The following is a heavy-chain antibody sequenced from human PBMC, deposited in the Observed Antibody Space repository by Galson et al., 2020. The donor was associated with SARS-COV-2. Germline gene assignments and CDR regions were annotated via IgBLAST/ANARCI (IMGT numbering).Heavy chain of an antibody. CDR3: ARGLTYYYGSSGGIYYYYGRDV. J-gene: IGHJ6*02. D-gene: IGHD3-22*01. V-gene: IGHV1-58*01. Sequence: SVKVSCKTSGFTFTSSAVQWVRQARGQRLEWIGWIVVGSGKTNYDQKFQERVTITRDMSTSTAYMKLSSVTAADTAVYYCARGLTYYYGSSGGIYYYYGRDVGGQGTTVTVCS. CDR2: IVVGSGKT. CDR1: GFTFTSSA.